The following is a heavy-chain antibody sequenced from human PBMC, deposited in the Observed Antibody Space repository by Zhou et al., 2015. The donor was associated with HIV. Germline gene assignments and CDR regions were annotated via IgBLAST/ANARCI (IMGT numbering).Heavy chain of an antibody. Sequence: QVQLVQSGAEVKKPGSSVKVSCKASGGTFSSDGITWVRQAPRQGLEWMGGIIPIVGTVAYAQKFQGRVSITADRSTSIAYMDLRSLRSDDTAVYYCARDRGAARPEWRYFDLWGRGTLVTVSS. J-gene: IGHJ2*01. CDR3: ARDRGAARPEWRYFDL. D-gene: IGHD6-6*01. CDR1: GGTFSSDG. V-gene: IGHV1-69*06. CDR2: IIPIVGTV.